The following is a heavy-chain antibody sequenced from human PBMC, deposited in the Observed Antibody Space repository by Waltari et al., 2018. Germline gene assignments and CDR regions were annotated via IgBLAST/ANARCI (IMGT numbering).Heavy chain of an antibody. CDR1: GGSISSSSYY. Sequence: QLQLQESGPGLMKPSETLSLTCTVSGGSISSSSYYWGWIRQPPGKGLEWIGSSYYSGSTYYNPSLKSRVTISVDTSKNQFSLKLSSVTAADTAVYYCARLPWGRDREPWFDYWGQGTLVTVSS. V-gene: IGHV4-39*01. CDR3: ARLPWGRDREPWFDY. D-gene: IGHD2-2*01. J-gene: IGHJ4*02. CDR2: SYYSGST.